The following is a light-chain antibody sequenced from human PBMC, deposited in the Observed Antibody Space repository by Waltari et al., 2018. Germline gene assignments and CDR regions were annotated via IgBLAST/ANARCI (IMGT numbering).Light chain of an antibody. CDR2: DVA. V-gene: IGLV2-14*03. Sequence: QADLTQPASMSGAPGQSITISCTATSGNVDGSNFVSWYHQCPGKATKLFIYDVASRPSGVSHRCSWSRSGNTASRTIAGLQAEDEADYYCSSYTSVNTRFGGGTKLTVL. CDR1: SGNVDGSNF. CDR3: SSYTSVNTR. J-gene: IGLJ2*01.